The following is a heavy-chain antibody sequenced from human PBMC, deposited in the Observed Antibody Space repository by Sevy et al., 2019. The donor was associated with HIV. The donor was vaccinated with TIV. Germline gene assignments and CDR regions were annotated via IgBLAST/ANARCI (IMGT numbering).Heavy chain of an antibody. J-gene: IGHJ6*02. CDR3: EKRGGHDTSGYVSYYYYGMDV. CDR1: GFSFRNFG. Sequence: GGSLRLSCAASGFSFRNFGMHWVRQAPGKGLEWLALISFDGDTKYYGDSVKGRFTISRDNSKNTLYLQMNSLRVEDTAVYYCEKRGGHDTSGYVSYYYYGMDVWGQGTTVTVSS. V-gene: IGHV3-30*18. D-gene: IGHD3-22*01. CDR2: ISFDGDTK.